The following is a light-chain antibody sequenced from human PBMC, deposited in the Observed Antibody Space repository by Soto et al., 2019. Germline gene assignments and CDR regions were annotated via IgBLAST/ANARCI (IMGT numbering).Light chain of an antibody. V-gene: IGKV3-15*01. CDR1: QSVSSN. CDR2: GAS. Sequence: EIVMTQSPATLSVSPGERATLSCRASQSVSSNLAWYQQKPGQAPRLLIYGASTRATGIPARFSGSGSWTEFNLTISSLQSEDFAGDYCQQYNNWPPWTFGQGTKVEIK. J-gene: IGKJ1*01. CDR3: QQYNNWPPWT.